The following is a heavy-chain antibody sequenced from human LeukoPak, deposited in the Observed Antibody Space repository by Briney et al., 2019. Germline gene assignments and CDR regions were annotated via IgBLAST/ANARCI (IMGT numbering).Heavy chain of an antibody. V-gene: IGHV4-39*01. Sequence: SETLSLTCTVSGASLARDMYHWGWVRQSPGKGLGWLGTIYYDGSTFYSPSFKSRVTISINASKKQLSLNLASVTAADTAVYYCARRGDTWEILYSFDVWGQGTAVIVSS. CDR1: GASLARDMYH. D-gene: IGHD2-15*01. J-gene: IGHJ3*01. CDR2: IYYDGST. CDR3: ARRGDTWEILYSFDV.